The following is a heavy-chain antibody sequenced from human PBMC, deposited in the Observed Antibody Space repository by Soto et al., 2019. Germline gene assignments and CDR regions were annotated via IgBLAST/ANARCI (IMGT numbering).Heavy chain of an antibody. CDR1: GGSISSYY. V-gene: IGHV4-59*12. J-gene: IGHJ4*02. D-gene: IGHD6-13*01. CDR2: IYFSGGT. Sequence: SETLSLTCTVSGGSISSYYWSWIRQPPWKGLEWIGYIYFSGGTNYNPSLKSRVTISVDTSKNQFSLKLSSVTAADTAVYYCARESRSWYGSIWDYWGQGTLVTVSS. CDR3: ARESRSWYGSIWDY.